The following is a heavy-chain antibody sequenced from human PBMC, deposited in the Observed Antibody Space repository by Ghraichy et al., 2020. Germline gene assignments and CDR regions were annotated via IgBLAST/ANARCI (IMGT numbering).Heavy chain of an antibody. CDR3: AKLFPRIVVAPAAGMDV. V-gene: IGHV3-23*01. Sequence: GGSLRLSCAAFRFNFSNYAMTRVRQAPGKGLEWVSAISGSGGSTYYADSGKGRFTISRDNSKNTLYLQMNSLRAEDTAVYYCAKLFPRIVVAPAAGMDVWGQGTTVTVSS. CDR2: ISGSGGST. J-gene: IGHJ6*02. D-gene: IGHD2-2*01. CDR1: RFNFSNYA.